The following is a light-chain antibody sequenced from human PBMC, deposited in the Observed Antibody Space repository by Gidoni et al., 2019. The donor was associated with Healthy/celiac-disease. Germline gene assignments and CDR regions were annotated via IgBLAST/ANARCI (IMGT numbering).Light chain of an antibody. Sequence: SYELTQPPSVSVSQGQTASITCSGDKLGDKYACWYQQKPGQSPVLVIYQDSKRPSGIPERFSGSNSGNTATLTISGPQAMDEADYYCQAWDSSTVVFGGGTKLTVL. CDR2: QDS. V-gene: IGLV3-1*01. J-gene: IGLJ2*01. CDR3: QAWDSSTVV. CDR1: KLGDKY.